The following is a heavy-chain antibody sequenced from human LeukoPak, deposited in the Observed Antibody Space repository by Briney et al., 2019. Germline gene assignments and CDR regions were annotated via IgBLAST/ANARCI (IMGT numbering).Heavy chain of an antibody. J-gene: IGHJ5*02. CDR2: INPNSGGT. V-gene: IGHV1-2*06. D-gene: IGHD3-10*01. Sequence: ASVKVSCKASGYTFTGYFMHWVRQAPGQGLEWMGRINPNSGGTNYAQKSQGRVTMTRDTSISTAYMELSRLKSDDTAVYYCARDYYGSTNWFDPWGQGTLVTVSS. CDR1: GYTFTGYF. CDR3: ARDYYGSTNWFDP.